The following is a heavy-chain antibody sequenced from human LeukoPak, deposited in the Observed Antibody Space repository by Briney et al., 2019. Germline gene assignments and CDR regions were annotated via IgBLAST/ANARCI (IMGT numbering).Heavy chain of an antibody. J-gene: IGHJ4*02. CDR1: GGSISSSNW. Sequence: SGTLSLTCAVSGGSISSSNWWCWVRQPPRKGLDGIGEIYHSGSTNYNPSLMSRVTISVDKSKNQFSLKLRSVTAADTAVYYCARGQQLGVDYWGQGTLVTVSS. CDR2: IYHSGST. D-gene: IGHD6-13*01. CDR3: ARGQQLGVDY. V-gene: IGHV4-4*02.